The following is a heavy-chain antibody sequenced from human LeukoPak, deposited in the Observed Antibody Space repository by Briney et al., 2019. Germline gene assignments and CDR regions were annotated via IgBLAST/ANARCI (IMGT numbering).Heavy chain of an antibody. D-gene: IGHD3-22*01. CDR3: ARGEWLRSYYYDSSGYQDY. CDR2: IRYDGSNK. Sequence: PGGSLRLSCAASGFTFSSYGMHWVRQAPGKGLEWVAFIRYDGSNKYYADSVKGRFTISRDNSKNTLYLQMNSLRAEDTAVYYCARGEWLRSYYYDSSGYQDYWGQGTLVTVSS. J-gene: IGHJ4*02. V-gene: IGHV3-30*02. CDR1: GFTFSSYG.